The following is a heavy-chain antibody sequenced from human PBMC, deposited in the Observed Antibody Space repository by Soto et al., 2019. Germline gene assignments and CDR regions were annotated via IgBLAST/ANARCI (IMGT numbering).Heavy chain of an antibody. CDR3: ARSPSLHDAFDI. J-gene: IGHJ3*02. CDR1: GGTFSSYA. CDR2: IIPIFGTA. Sequence: SVKVSCKASGGTFSSYAISWVRQAPGQGLEWMGGIIPIFGTANYAQKFQGRVTITADESTSTAYMELSSLRSEDTAVYYCARSPSLHDAFDIWGQGTMVTVSS. V-gene: IGHV1-69*13.